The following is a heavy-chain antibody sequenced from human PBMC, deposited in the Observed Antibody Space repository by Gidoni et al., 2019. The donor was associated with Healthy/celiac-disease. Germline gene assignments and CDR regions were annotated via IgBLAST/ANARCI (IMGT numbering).Heavy chain of an antibody. J-gene: IGHJ3*02. CDR1: GFTFSNAW. V-gene: IGHV3-15*01. D-gene: IGHD6-13*01. CDR3: TTDSRLWAAAGTNAFDI. CDR2: IKSKTDGGTT. Sequence: EVQLVESGGGLVKPGGSLRLSCAASGFTFSNAWMSWVRQAPGKGLEWVGRIKSKTDGGTTDYAAPVKGRFTISRDDSKNTLYLQMNSLKTEDTAVYYCTTDSRLWAAAGTNAFDIWGQGTMVTVSS.